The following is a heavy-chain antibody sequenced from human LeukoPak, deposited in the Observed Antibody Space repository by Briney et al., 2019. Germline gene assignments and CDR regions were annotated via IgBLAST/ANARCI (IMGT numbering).Heavy chain of an antibody. CDR1: GGSISSYY. J-gene: IGHJ6*03. CDR3: ARGYGSGSYGIGYYYYMDV. V-gene: IGHV4-59*01. CDR2: IYYSGST. Sequence: SETLSLTCTVSGGSISSYYSSWIRQPPGKGLEWIGYIYYSGSTNYNPSLKSRVTISVDTSKNQFSLKLSSVTAADTAVYYCARGYGSGSYGIGYYYYMDVWGKGTTVTISS. D-gene: IGHD3-10*01.